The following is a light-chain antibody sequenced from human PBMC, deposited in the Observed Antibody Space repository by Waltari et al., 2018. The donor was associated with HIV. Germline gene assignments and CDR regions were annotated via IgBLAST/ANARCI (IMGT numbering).Light chain of an antibody. CDR2: QDR. V-gene: IGLV3-1*01. CDR1: NLSNNY. CDR3: QAWGNNTVV. Sequence: SYDLTQAPSLSVSPGQAAKILCSGFNLSNNYVSWYQQKPGQSPLLLIFQDRKRPSGIPERFSASSSCNTATLTISGTQSVDEADYFCQAWGNNTVVFGGGTKLTVL. J-gene: IGLJ2*01.